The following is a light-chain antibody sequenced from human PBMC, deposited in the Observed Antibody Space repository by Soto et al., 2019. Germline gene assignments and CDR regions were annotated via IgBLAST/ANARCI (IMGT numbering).Light chain of an antibody. Sequence: EIVMTQSPATLSVSPGERAILSCRASQSVSSNLAWYQQKPGQAPRLLIEGASTRAAGIPARFSGSGSGTEFTLTISSLQSEDSAVYFCQQYNNWRTFGQGTKVEIK. V-gene: IGKV3-15*01. J-gene: IGKJ1*01. CDR1: QSVSSN. CDR3: QQYNNWRT. CDR2: GAS.